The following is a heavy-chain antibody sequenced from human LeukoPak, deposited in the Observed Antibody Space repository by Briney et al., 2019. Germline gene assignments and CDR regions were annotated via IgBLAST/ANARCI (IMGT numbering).Heavy chain of an antibody. CDR3: ARDGYSSSSFDY. CDR1: GGSFSGYY. CDR2: INHRGST. Sequence: SETLSLTCAVCGGSFSGYYWSWIRQPPGKGLEWIGEINHRGSTNYNPSLKSRVTISVDTSKNQFSLKLSSVTAADTAVYYCARDGYSSSSFDYWGQGTLVTVSS. V-gene: IGHV4-34*01. D-gene: IGHD6-13*01. J-gene: IGHJ4*02.